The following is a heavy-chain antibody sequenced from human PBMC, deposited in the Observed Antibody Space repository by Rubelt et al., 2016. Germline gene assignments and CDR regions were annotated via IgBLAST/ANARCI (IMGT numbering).Heavy chain of an antibody. CDR1: GGTFSSYA. Sequence: QVQLVQSGAEVKKPGSSVKVSCKASGGTFSSYAISWVRQAPGQGLEWMGGIIPIFGIANYAQKFQGRVTITADKSTSTAYMELSSLRSEDTAVYYWATTFQSNSRIRIAYYYYGMDVWGQGTTVTVSS. CDR3: ATTFQSNSRIRIAYYYYGMDV. V-gene: IGHV1-69*17. CDR2: IIPIFGIA. D-gene: IGHD2-15*01. J-gene: IGHJ6*02.